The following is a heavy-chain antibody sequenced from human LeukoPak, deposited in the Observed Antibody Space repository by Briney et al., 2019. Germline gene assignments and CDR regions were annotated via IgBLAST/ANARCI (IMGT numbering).Heavy chain of an antibody. CDR2: IYTRGST. V-gene: IGHV4-61*02. CDR1: VGSISSGSYY. CDR3: ARSQDSSGYYGAAFDI. J-gene: IGHJ3*02. D-gene: IGHD3-22*01. Sequence: PSETLSLTCTVPVGSISSGSYYWSSIRQPAGKGLEWIGRIYTRGSTNYNPSLKSRVTISVDTSKNQFSLKLSSVTAADTAVYYCARSQDSSGYYGAAFDIWGQGTMVTVSS.